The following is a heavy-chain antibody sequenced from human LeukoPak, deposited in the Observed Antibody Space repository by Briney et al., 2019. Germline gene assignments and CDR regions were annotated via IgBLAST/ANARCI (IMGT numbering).Heavy chain of an antibody. J-gene: IGHJ5*02. CDR3: VRGAGPLLDP. Sequence: PGGSLRLSCAASGFTFSDHYMSWIRQAPGKGLEWLSYITSSSTTTSYADSVKGRFTVSRDNAKNSLYLQMNGLRADDTAVYYCVRGAGPLLDPWGQGTLVTVSS. CDR1: GFTFSDHY. V-gene: IGHV3-11*01. CDR2: ITSSSTTT.